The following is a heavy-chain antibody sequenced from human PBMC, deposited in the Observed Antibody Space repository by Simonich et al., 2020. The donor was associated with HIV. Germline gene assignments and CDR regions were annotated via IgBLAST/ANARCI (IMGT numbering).Heavy chain of an antibody. V-gene: IGHV3-33*01. Sequence: QVQLVESGGGVVQPGRSLRLSCAASGFTFRRYALHWVRQAPGKGVEGVAVKWYNESKKYYADYGKGRFTISRDTSKNTLYLQMNSLRAEDTAVYYCASGADSSSWSFYYFDSWGQGTLVTVSS. CDR3: ASGADSSSWSFYYFDS. D-gene: IGHD6-13*01. CDR2: KWYNESKK. J-gene: IGHJ4*02. CDR1: GFTFRRYA.